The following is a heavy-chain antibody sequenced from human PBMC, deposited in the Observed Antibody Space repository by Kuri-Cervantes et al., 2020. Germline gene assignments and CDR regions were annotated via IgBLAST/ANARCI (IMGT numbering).Heavy chain of an antibody. Sequence: GGSLRLSCAASGFTFGNSDMHWVRQATGKGLEWVSAIGAGGDTYYPGSVKGRFTISRDNSKNTLYLQMNSLRDEDTAVYYCARDWSTVGGMDVWGQGTTVTVSS. CDR2: IGAGGDT. J-gene: IGHJ6*02. CDR1: GFTFGNSD. CDR3: ARDWSTVGGMDV. D-gene: IGHD4-23*01. V-gene: IGHV3-13*01.